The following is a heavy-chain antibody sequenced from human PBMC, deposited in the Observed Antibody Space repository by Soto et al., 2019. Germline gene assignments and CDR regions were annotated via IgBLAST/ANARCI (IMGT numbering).Heavy chain of an antibody. V-gene: IGHV3-21*01. J-gene: IGHJ4*02. CDR1: GFTFSSYS. D-gene: IGHD3-22*01. CDR3: ARPPNYFDSRAYSGY. Sequence: EVQLVESGGGLVKPGGSLRLSCAASGFTFSSYSMNWVRQAPGKGLEWVSSISSSSSYIYYADSVKGRFTISRDNAQNSLYLQMNSLRAEDTDVYYCARPPNYFDSRAYSGYWGQGTLVTVSS. CDR2: ISSSSSYI.